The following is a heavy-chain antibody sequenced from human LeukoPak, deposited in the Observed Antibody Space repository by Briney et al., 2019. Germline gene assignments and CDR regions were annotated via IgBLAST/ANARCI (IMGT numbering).Heavy chain of an antibody. CDR2: ISSSSSYI. CDR3: AKDILGSGSFSTPDY. Sequence: GGSLRLSCAASGFTFSSYSMNWVRQAPGKGLEWVSSISSSSSYIYYADSVKGRFTISRDNAKNSLYLQMNSLRAEDTALYYCAKDILGSGSFSTPDYWGQGTLVTVSS. CDR1: GFTFSSYS. J-gene: IGHJ4*02. D-gene: IGHD1-26*01. V-gene: IGHV3-21*04.